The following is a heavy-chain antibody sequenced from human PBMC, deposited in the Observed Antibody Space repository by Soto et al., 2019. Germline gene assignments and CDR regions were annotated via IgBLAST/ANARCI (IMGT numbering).Heavy chain of an antibody. CDR2: ISGSGGST. D-gene: IGHD3-16*02. V-gene: IGHV3-23*01. CDR3: AKVSMITFGGAIPYFDY. CDR1: GFTFSSYA. J-gene: IGHJ4*02. Sequence: PGGSLRLSCAASGFTFSSYAMSWVRQAPGKWLEWVSAISGSGGSTYYADSVKGRFTISRDNSKNTLYLQMNSLRAEDTAVYYCAKVSMITFGGAIPYFDYWGQGXLVTVHS.